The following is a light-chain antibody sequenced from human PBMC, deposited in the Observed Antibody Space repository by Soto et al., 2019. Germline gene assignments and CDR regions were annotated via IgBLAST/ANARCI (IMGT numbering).Light chain of an antibody. Sequence: QSALTQPPSASGSPGQPVPISCTETSSDVGGYNYVSWYQQHPGKAPNLMIYEVSKRPSGVPDRFSGSKSGNTASLTVSGLQAEDEADYYCNSYAGSNNWVFGGGTKLTVL. CDR1: SSDVGGYNY. V-gene: IGLV2-8*01. CDR3: NSYAGSNNWV. J-gene: IGLJ3*02. CDR2: EVS.